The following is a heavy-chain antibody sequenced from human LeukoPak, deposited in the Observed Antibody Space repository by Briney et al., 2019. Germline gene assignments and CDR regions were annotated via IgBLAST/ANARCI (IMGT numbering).Heavy chain of an antibody. J-gene: IGHJ5*02. Sequence: ASVKVSCKASGYTFTTYGISWVRQAPGQGLEWMGGIIPIFGTANSAQKFQGRVTITADESTSTAYMELSSLRSEDTAVYYCARVGDSLPFDPWGQGTLVTVSS. D-gene: IGHD3-16*01. V-gene: IGHV1-69*13. CDR2: IIPIFGTA. CDR3: ARVGDSLPFDP. CDR1: GYTFTTYG.